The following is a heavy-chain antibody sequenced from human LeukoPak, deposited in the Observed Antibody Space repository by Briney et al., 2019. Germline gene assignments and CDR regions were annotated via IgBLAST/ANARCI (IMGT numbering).Heavy chain of an antibody. Sequence: ASVKVSCKAFGYTFISYGVTWVRQAPGQGLEWMGWISGYNGYANYAQNFQDRVTMTTDTSTNTAYMELRSLRSDDTAVYYCARLGYCTNGVCYRKHNRLDPWGQGTLVTVSP. V-gene: IGHV1-18*01. CDR1: GYTFISYG. CDR2: ISGYNGYA. D-gene: IGHD2-8*01. CDR3: ARLGYCTNGVCYRKHNRLDP. J-gene: IGHJ5*02.